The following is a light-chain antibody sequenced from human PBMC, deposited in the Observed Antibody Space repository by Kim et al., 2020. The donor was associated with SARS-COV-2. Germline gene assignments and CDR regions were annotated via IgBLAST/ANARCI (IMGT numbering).Light chain of an antibody. J-gene: IGKJ4*01. CDR2: AAS. CDR1: LNINSY. CDR3: QQSYSIPLT. Sequence: DIQMTQSPSSLSASVGDRVTITCRASLNINSYLNWYQQKPGKAPKVLIYAASSLQSGVPSRFSGSGSATDFTLTITSLQPEDFATYYCQQSYSIPLTFGGGTKVDIK. V-gene: IGKV1-39*01.